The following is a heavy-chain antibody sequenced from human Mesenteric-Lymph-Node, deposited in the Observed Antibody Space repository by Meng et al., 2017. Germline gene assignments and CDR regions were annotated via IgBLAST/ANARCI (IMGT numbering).Heavy chain of an antibody. CDR3: ARLAPMVLYYYYYGMDV. CDR2: ISAYNGNT. J-gene: IGHJ6*02. V-gene: IGHV1-18*01. Sequence: ASVKVSCKASGYTFTSYGISWVRQAPGQGLEWMGWISAYNGNTNYAQKLQGRVTMNTDTSTSTAYMELRSLRSDDKAVFYYARLAPMVLYYYYYGMDVWGQGTTVTVSS. D-gene: IGHD3-10*01. CDR1: GYTFTSYG.